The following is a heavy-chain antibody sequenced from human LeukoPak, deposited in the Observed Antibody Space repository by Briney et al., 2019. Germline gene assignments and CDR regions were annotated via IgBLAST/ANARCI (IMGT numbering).Heavy chain of an antibody. CDR2: INHSGST. D-gene: IGHD3-10*01. CDR3: ARGRVVRGVMGGFNY. CDR1: GGSFSGYY. Sequence: PSETLSLTCAVYGGSFSGYYWSWIRQPPGRGLEWIGEINHSGSTNYNPSLKSRVTISVDTSKNQFSLRLNSVTAADTAVYYCARGRVVRGVMGGFNYWGQGTLVTVSS. V-gene: IGHV4-34*01. J-gene: IGHJ4*02.